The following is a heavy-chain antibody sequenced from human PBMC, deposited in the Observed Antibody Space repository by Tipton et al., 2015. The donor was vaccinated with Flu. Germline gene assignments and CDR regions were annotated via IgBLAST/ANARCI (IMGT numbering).Heavy chain of an antibody. CDR2: IKQDGSEK. V-gene: IGHV3-7*03. CDR1: GFTFSSYW. CDR3: ARPDSSSWYEFDY. Sequence: SLRLSCAASGFTFSSYWMSWVRQAPGKGLEWVANIKQDGSEKYYVDSVKGRFTISRDNAKNSLYLQMNSLRAEDTAVYYCARPDSSSWYEFDYWGQGTLVTVSS. D-gene: IGHD6-13*01. J-gene: IGHJ4*02.